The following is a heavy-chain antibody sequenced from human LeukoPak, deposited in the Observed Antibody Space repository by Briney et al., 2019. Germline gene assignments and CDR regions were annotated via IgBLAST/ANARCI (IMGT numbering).Heavy chain of an antibody. V-gene: IGHV3-7*03. CDR1: GFTFSTYW. D-gene: IGHD6-19*01. Sequence: GGSLRLSCAASGFTFSTYWMSWVRQAPGKGLEWVANIRQDGSDKYYVDSVKGRFTISRDNAKNSLYLQMNSLRAEDTAVYYCAKDNGYISGWYPFDYWGQGTLVTVSS. CDR3: AKDNGYISGWYPFDY. CDR2: IRQDGSDK. J-gene: IGHJ4*02.